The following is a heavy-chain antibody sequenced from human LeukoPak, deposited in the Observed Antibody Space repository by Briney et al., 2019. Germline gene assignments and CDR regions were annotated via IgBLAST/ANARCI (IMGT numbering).Heavy chain of an antibody. J-gene: IGHJ3*02. V-gene: IGHV3-9*03. Sequence: PGGSLRLSCAASGFTFDDYAMHWVRQAPGKGLEWVSGISWNSGSIGYADSVKGRFTISRDNAKNSLYLQMNSLRAEDMALYYCAKSPLSDYDSAFDIWGQGTMVTVSS. CDR3: AKSPLSDYDSAFDI. CDR2: ISWNSGSI. CDR1: GFTFDDYA. D-gene: IGHD5-12*01.